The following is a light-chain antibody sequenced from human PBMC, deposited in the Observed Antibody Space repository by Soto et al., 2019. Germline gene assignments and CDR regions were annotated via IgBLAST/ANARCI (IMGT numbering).Light chain of an antibody. CDR3: QQYNNWPSET. Sequence: EIVLTQSPGTLSLSPGERATLSCRASQSVSSSYLAWYQQKPGQAPRLLIYGAFSRATGIPDRFSGSGSGTDFTLTISRLEPEDFAVYYCQQYNNWPSETFGQGTKLEIK. J-gene: IGKJ2*01. V-gene: IGKV3-20*01. CDR2: GAF. CDR1: QSVSSSY.